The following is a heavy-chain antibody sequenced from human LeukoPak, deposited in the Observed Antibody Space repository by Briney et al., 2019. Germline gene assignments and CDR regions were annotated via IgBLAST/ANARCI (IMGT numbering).Heavy chain of an antibody. CDR2: IYYSGST. CDR3: AREALRPSRWFDP. Sequence: SETLSLTCTVSGGSISSYYWSWIRQPPGKGLEWIGYIYYSGSTNYNPSLKSRVTISVDTSNNQFSLKLSPVTAADTAVYYCAREALRPSRWFDPWGQGTLVTVSS. D-gene: IGHD4-17*01. J-gene: IGHJ5*02. V-gene: IGHV4-59*12. CDR1: GGSISSYY.